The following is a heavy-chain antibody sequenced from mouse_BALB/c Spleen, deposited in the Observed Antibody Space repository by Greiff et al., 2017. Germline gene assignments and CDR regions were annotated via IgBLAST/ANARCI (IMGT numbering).Heavy chain of an antibody. CDR1: GYTFTDYN. CDR3: ARRDTTASYAMDY. CDR2: INPNNGGT. Sequence: VQLKESGPELVKPGASVKIPCKASGYTFTDYNMDWVKQSHGKSLEWIGDINPNNGGTIYNQKFKGKATLTVDKSSSTAYMELRSLTSEDTAVYYCARRDTTASYAMDYGGQGTSVTVSS. V-gene: IGHV1-18*01. J-gene: IGHJ4*01. D-gene: IGHD1-2*01.